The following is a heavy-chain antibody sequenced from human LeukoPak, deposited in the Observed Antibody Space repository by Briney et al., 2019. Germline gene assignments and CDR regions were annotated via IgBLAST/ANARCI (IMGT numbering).Heavy chain of an antibody. V-gene: IGHV4-59*01. CDR1: GDSISPYH. CDR2: IYYSGST. J-gene: IGHJ3*02. Sequence: PSETLSLTCTVSGDSISPYHWSWIRQPPGKGLEWIGYIYYSGSTNYNPSLTTQVTTSEDTSTNQLSLRLRSVTAAHTAVYYCARTNALDIGGQGTMVTVSS. CDR3: ARTNALDI.